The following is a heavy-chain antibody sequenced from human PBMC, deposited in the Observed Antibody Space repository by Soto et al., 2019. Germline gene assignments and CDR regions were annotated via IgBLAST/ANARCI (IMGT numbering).Heavy chain of an antibody. J-gene: IGHJ6*04. CDR2: IYYSGST. V-gene: IGHV4-59*08. CDR3: ARHFPGLAV. Sequence: SETLSLTCTGSGGSISSYYWSWIRQPPGKGLEWIGYIYYSGSTNYNPSLKSRVTISVDTSKNQFSLKLSSVTAADTAVYYCARHFPGLAVWGKGTTVTVSS. CDR1: GGSISSYY.